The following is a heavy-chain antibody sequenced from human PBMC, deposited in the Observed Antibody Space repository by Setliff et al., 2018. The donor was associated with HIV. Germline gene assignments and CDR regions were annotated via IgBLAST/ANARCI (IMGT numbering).Heavy chain of an antibody. CDR2: INVGKGNT. D-gene: IGHD1-26*01. CDR1: CKTYG. V-gene: IGHV1-3*01. J-gene: IGHJ4*02. Sequence: CKTYGMHWVRQAPGQSLEWMAWINVGKGNTKYSQNLQGRLTVTGDTSASTVDMELSSLTHEDTAVYYCARDFSGTYYGDIDYWGQGTLVTV. CDR3: ARDFSGTYYGDIDY.